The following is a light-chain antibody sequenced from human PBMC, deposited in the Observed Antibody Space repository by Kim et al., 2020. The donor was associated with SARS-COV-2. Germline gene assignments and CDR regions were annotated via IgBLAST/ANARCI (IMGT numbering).Light chain of an antibody. CDR1: QRIGNM. J-gene: IGKJ4*01. V-gene: IGKV1-5*03. CDR2: EAS. CDR3: QQYTSYPLT. Sequence: ASVGDRVTIACRASQRIGNMLAWYQQKPEKAPKFLIYEASSLESGVPSRFSGSGSGTEFTLTISSLQPDDLATYYCQQYTSYPLTFGGGTKVDIK.